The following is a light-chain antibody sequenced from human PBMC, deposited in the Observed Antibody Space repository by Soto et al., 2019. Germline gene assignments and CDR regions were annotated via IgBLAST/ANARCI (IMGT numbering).Light chain of an antibody. J-gene: IGKJ5*01. CDR3: QQRQYWPPIT. V-gene: IGKV3-11*01. Sequence: TQSPSTLSASVGDRVTITCRASLSVSSYLAWYQQKPGQAPRLLIYDASNRATGIPARFTGSGSGTDFNLTISTLEPEDFAVYYCQQRQYWPPITFGQGTRLEIK. CDR1: LSVSSY. CDR2: DAS.